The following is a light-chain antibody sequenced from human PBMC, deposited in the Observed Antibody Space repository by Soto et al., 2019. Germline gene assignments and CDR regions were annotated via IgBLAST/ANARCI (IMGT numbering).Light chain of an antibody. V-gene: IGLV2-14*01. CDR2: EVS. CDR3: QSYNNGNWV. J-gene: IGLJ3*02. CDR1: SGDIGAYNY. Sequence: QSALTQPASVSGSPGQSITISCTGTSGDIGAYNYVSWYQQHPGKAPKLMIYEVSNRPSGGSNRFSGSIDSSSNSASLTISGLTTEDEADYYCQSYNNGNWVFGGGTKLTVL.